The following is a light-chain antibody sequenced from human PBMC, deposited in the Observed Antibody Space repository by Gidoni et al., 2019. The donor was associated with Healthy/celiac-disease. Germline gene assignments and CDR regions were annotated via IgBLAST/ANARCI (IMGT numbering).Light chain of an antibody. J-gene: IGKJ1*01. CDR1: QGSSSY. Sequence: VIWMTQSPSLLSASTGDRVTISRRRSQGSSSYLAWYQQKPGKAPELLMSAASTLQSGVPSRFSGSGSGTDFTLTISCLQSEDFATYYCQQYYSFPPWTFGQGTKVEIK. V-gene: IGKV1D-8*03. CDR3: QQYYSFPPWT. CDR2: AAS.